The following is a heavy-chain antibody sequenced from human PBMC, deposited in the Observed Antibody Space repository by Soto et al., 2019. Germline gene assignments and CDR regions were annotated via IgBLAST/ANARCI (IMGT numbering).Heavy chain of an antibody. CDR3: ARVMTTVNPSPFEY. CDR1: GFTFSSYS. D-gene: IGHD4-17*01. Sequence: VGSLRLSCAASGFTFSSYSMNCVRHSPGKWLEWVSSISSSSSYIYYADSVKGRFTISRDNAKNSLYLQMNSLRAEDTAVYYCARVMTTVNPSPFEYLGQGTLVIVSS. J-gene: IGHJ4*02. CDR2: ISSSSSYI. V-gene: IGHV3-21*01.